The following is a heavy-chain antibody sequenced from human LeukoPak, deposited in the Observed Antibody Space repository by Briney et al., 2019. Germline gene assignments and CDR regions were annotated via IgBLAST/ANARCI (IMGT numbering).Heavy chain of an antibody. CDR2: ISYDGSNK. Sequence: GRSLRLSCAASGFTFSSYGMHWVRQAPGKGLEWVSLISYDGSNKYYADSVQGRFTISRDNSQNALYLQMNSLRAEDTAVYYCAKRVAARPRAYYYYGMDVWGQGTTVTVSS. D-gene: IGHD6-6*01. CDR3: AKRVAARPRAYYYYGMDV. J-gene: IGHJ6*02. CDR1: GFTFSSYG. V-gene: IGHV3-30*18.